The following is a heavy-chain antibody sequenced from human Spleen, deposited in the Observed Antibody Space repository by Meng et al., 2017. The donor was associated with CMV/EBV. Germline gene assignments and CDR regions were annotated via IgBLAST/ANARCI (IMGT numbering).Heavy chain of an antibody. CDR2: ISGYRDNT. CDR1: GYWFISYG. D-gene: IGHD2-2*01. V-gene: IGHV1-18*01. CDR3: VRMSPAAVRGRYHYYGMDV. J-gene: IGHJ6*02. Sequence: ASVKVSCKGSGYWFISYGISWVRQAPGQGLEWMGWISGYRDNTNYAQRFQGRVTMTRDTSISTAYMELSRLIPDDTAVYYCVRMSPAAVRGRYHYYGMDVWGQGTTVTVSS.